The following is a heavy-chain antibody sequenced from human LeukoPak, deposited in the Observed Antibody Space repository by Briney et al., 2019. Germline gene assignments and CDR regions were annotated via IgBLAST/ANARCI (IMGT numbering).Heavy chain of an antibody. D-gene: IGHD3-10*01. CDR2: ISAYNGNT. CDR3: ARDMVRGVIQRAYYYGMDV. Sequence: GASVKVSCKASGYTFTSYGISWVQQAPGQGLEWMGWISAYNGNTNYAQKLQGRVTMTTDTSTSTAYMELRSLRSDDTAVCYCARDMVRGVIQRAYYYGMDVWGKGTTVTVSS. J-gene: IGHJ6*04. CDR1: GYTFTSYG. V-gene: IGHV1-18*04.